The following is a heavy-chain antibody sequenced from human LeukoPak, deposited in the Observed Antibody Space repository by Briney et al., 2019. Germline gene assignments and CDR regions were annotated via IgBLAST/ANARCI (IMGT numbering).Heavy chain of an antibody. CDR1: GYTFTGFG. CDR2: ISGYNGNT. V-gene: IGHV1-18*01. CDR3: AREDTRRGSRGYFDY. J-gene: IGHJ4*02. D-gene: IGHD2-2*01. Sequence: ASVKVSCKASGYTFTGFGISWVRQAPGQGLEWMGWISGYNGNTNYAQKLQGRVTMTTDTSTSTAYMELRSLRSDDTAVYYCAREDTRRGSRGYFDYWGQGTLVTVSS.